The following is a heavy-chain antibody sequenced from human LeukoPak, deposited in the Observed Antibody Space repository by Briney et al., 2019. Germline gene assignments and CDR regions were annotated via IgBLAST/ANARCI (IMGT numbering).Heavy chain of an antibody. CDR2: IYPGDSDT. Sequence: GESLKISCKGSGYSSTSYWIGWVRQMPGKGLEWMGIIYPGDSDTRYSPSFQGQVTISADKSISTAYLQWSSLKASDTAMYYCARHGHSSSLWFGYNWFDPWGRGTLVTVSS. D-gene: IGHD6-13*01. CDR3: ARHGHSSSLWFGYNWFDP. CDR1: GYSSTSYW. V-gene: IGHV5-51*01. J-gene: IGHJ5*02.